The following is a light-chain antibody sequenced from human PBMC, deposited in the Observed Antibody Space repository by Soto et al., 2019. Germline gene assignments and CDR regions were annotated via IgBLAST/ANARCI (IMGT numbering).Light chain of an antibody. CDR3: QQFSSYPLT. CDR2: DAS. Sequence: EIVLAQSPASLSASPGERATLSCRASQNVRATDLAWYQQKPGQAPRLLIYDASSRATGIPDRFSGGGSGTDFTLTISRLEPEDFAVYYCQQFSSYPLTFGGGTKVDIK. CDR1: QNVRATD. J-gene: IGKJ4*01. V-gene: IGKV3-20*01.